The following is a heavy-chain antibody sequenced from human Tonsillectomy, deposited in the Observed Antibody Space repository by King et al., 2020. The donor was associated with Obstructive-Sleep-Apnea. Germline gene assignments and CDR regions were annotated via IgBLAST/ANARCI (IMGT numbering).Heavy chain of an antibody. V-gene: IGHV3-9*01. CDR1: GFTFDDYA. J-gene: IGHJ4*02. D-gene: IGHD1-26*01. CDR3: AKGWELLGGYFDY. CDR2: ISWNSGSI. Sequence: VQLVQSGGGLVQPGRSLRLSCAASGFTFDDYAMHWVRQAPGKGLEWVSGISWNSGSIGYADSVKGRFTISRDNAKNSLYLQMNSLRAEDTALYYCAKGWELLGGYFDYWGQGTLVTVSS.